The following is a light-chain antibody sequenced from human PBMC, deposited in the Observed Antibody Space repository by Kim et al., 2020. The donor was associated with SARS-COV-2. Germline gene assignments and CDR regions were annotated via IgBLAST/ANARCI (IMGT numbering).Light chain of an antibody. CDR3: QQSFSVAS. V-gene: IGKV1-39*01. J-gene: IGKJ1*01. CDR2: ASS. Sequence: DIQMTQSPSSLSASVGDRVTITCRASQSIGIYVNWYQQETGKAPKLLIYASSNLHTGVPSRFAGSGSGTEFTLTISSLQPQDFATYWCQQSFSVASFGQGTKVDIK. CDR1: QSIGIY.